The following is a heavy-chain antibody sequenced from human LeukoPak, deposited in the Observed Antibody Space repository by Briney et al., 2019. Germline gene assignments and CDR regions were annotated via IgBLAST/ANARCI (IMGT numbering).Heavy chain of an antibody. CDR1: GFTFSSYW. CDR3: AREDPYCSGGSCYNHFDY. D-gene: IGHD2-15*01. CDR2: IKQDGSEK. Sequence: GGSLRLSCAASGFTFSSYWMSWVRQAPGKGLEWVANIKQDGSEKYYVDSVKGRFTISRDNAKNSLNLQMNSLRAEDTAVYYCAREDPYCSGGSCYNHFDYWGQGTLVTVSS. J-gene: IGHJ4*02. V-gene: IGHV3-7*01.